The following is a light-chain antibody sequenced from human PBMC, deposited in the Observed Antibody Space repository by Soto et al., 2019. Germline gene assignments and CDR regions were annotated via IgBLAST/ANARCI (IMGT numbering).Light chain of an antibody. CDR2: SNS. CDR1: SSNIGNNP. CDR3: AAWDDSLTGSGV. Sequence: QSVLTQPPSASGTPGQRVTISCSGSSSNIGNNPVNWYQQLPGTAPKLLIYSNSHRPSGFHDRFSGAKAGTSASLAISVLQSEGEADYYCAAWDDSLTGSGVFGGGTKLTVL. V-gene: IGLV1-44*01. J-gene: IGLJ3*02.